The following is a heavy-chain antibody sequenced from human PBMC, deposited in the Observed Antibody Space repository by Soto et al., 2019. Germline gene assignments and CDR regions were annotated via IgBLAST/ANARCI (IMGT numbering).Heavy chain of an antibody. J-gene: IGHJ4*02. CDR1: GGSLTGYY. CDR3: ARGQEGIVATH. Sequence: QVQLQQWGAGLLKPSETLSLTCAVNGGSLTGYYWSWIRQPPGKVLEWIGEIKDGGSTNYSPSLRGRATISSDTSNNQFSLKLNSVTAADTAVYYCARGQEGIVATHWDQGALVTVSS. D-gene: IGHD5-12*01. CDR2: IKDGGST. V-gene: IGHV4-34*01.